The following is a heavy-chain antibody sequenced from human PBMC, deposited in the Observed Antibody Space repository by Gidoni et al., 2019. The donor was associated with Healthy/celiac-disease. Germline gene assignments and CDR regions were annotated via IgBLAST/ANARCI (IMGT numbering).Heavy chain of an antibody. D-gene: IGHD3-3*01. Sequence: EVQLVESGGGLVQPGGSRRLPCAASGFTFSSYEMNWVRQAPGKGLEWVSYISSSGSNINYADSVKGRFTNSREKAKKSLDLQRNSLRAEDTAVYYCARDPNFNGWGQGNLGTVSS. J-gene: IGHJ4*02. CDR2: ISSSGSNI. CDR1: GFTFSSYE. CDR3: ARDPNFNG. V-gene: IGHV3-48*03.